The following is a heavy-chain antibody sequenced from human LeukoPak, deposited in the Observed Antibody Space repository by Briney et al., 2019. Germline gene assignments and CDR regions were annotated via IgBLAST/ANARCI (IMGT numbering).Heavy chain of an antibody. CDR1: GYTFTSYD. J-gene: IGHJ4*02. D-gene: IGHD3-22*01. CDR3: ARGRCGYYRSFDY. V-gene: IGHV1-69*13. Sequence: ASVKVSCKASGYTFTSYDINWVRQAPGQGLEWMGGIIPIFGTASYAQKFQGRVTITADESTSTAYMELSSLRSEDTAVYYCARGRCGYYRSFDYWGQGTLVTVSS. CDR2: IIPIFGTA.